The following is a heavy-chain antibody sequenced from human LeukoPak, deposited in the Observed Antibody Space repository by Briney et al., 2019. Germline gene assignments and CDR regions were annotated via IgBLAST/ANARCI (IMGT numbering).Heavy chain of an antibody. CDR3: VTGPRGYYDSSGDVTHLDY. CDR2: FDPEDGET. V-gene: IGHV1-24*01. Sequence: ASVKVSCKVSGYTLTELSMHWVRQAPGKGLEWMGGFDPEDGETIYAQKFQGRVTMTEDTSTDTAYMELSSLRSEDTAVEYCVTGPRGYYDSSGDVTHLDYWGQGTLVTVSS. J-gene: IGHJ4*02. CDR1: GYTLTELS. D-gene: IGHD3-22*01.